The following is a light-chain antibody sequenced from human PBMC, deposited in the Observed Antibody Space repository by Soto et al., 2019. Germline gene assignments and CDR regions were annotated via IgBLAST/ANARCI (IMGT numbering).Light chain of an antibody. CDR1: QSITSY. CDR3: QQSFSTPRT. V-gene: IGKV1-39*01. Sequence: DIQMTQSPSSLSASVGDRVTITCRASQSITSYLNWYQQTPGQAPKLLIYASSSLQSGVPSRFSGSGSGTDFTLTISSLQPEDFATYYCQQSFSTPRTFGQGTKVDIK. CDR2: ASS. J-gene: IGKJ1*01.